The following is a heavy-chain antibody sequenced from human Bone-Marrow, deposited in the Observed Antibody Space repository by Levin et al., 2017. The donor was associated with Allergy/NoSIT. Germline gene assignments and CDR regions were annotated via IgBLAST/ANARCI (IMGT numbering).Heavy chain of an antibody. Sequence: LSLTCAASGFTFSSYWMSWVRQAPGRGLEWVASIKQDGTEKNYVDSVKGRFTISRDNAKNSLYLQMNSLRAEDTALYYCARDRTAATWGQGTLVTVSS. J-gene: IGHJ5*02. V-gene: IGHV3-7*01. CDR1: GFTFSSYW. CDR3: ARDRTAAT. D-gene: IGHD4-17*01. CDR2: IKQDGTEK.